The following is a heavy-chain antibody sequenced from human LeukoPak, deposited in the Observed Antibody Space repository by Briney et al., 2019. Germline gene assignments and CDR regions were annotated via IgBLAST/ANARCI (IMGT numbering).Heavy chain of an antibody. CDR3: ARVSAAGTLKTHDY. Sequence: SETLSLTRTVSGGSISSYYWSWIRQPPGKGLEWIGYIYYSGSTNYNPSLKSRVTISVDTSKNQFSLKLSSVTAADTAVYYCARVSAAGTLKTHDYWGQGTLVTVSS. CDR1: GGSISSYY. D-gene: IGHD6-13*01. J-gene: IGHJ4*02. CDR2: IYYSGST. V-gene: IGHV4-59*08.